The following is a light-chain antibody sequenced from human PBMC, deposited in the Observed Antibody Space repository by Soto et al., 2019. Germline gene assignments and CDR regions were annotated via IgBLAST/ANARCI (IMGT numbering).Light chain of an antibody. CDR3: QTWDIGFSEV. CDR1: SGHSSYA. V-gene: IGLV4-69*01. J-gene: IGLJ2*01. CDR2: VNSDGSH. Sequence: QLVLTQSPSASASLGASVKLTCTLSSGHSSYAIAWHQQQPEKGPRYLMKVNSDGSHNKGDGIPDRFSGSSSGAERYLTISSLQSEDEADYYCQTWDIGFSEVFGGGTKLTVL.